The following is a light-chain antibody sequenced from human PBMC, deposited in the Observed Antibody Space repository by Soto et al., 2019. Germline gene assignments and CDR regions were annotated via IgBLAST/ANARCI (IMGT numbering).Light chain of an antibody. J-gene: IGKJ4*01. V-gene: IGKV1-9*01. CDR1: QGISSY. CDR3: QQLSNYPLT. CDR2: AAS. Sequence: DIQLTQSPSFLSASVGDRVTITCRASQGISSYLAWYQQKPGKAPNLLIYAASTLQSGVRSRFSGSGSGTEFTLTISCLQPEDFATYYCQQLSNYPLTFGGGTKVEIK.